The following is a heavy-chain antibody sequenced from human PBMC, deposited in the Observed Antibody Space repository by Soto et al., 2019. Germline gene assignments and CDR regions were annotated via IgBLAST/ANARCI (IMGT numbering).Heavy chain of an antibody. V-gene: IGHV1-46*01. CDR3: AREIECVLRYFAWFCYYGMDV. Sequence: ASVKVSCKASGYTFPSYYMHWVRQAPGQGLEWMGIINPSGGSTSYAQKFQGRVTMTRDTSTSTVYMELSSLRSEDTAVYYCAREIECVLRYFAWFCYYGMDVWGQGTTVTVS. CDR2: INPSGGST. CDR1: GYTFPSYY. J-gene: IGHJ6*02. D-gene: IGHD3-9*01.